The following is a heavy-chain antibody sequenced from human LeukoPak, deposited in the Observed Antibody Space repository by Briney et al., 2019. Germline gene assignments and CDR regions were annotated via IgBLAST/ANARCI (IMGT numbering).Heavy chain of an antibody. D-gene: IGHD5-18*01. V-gene: IGHV4-59*01. Sequence: SETLSLTCAVYGGSFSGYYWNWIRQPPGKGLEWIGNIYYSGSTNYNPSLKSRVTISVDTSKNQFSLKLSSVTAADTAVYYCARAPRGYSYGTFDYWGQGTLVTVSS. CDR3: ARAPRGYSYGTFDY. CDR2: IYYSGST. CDR1: GGSFSGYY. J-gene: IGHJ4*02.